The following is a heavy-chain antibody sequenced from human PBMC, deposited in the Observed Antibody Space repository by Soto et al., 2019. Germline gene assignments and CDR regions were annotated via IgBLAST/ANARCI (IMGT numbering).Heavy chain of an antibody. CDR2: MNPNSGNT. CDR1: GYTFTSYD. J-gene: IGHJ6*02. Sequence: ASVKVSCKASGYTFTSYDINWVRQATGQGLEWMGWMNPNSGNTGYAQKFQGRVTMTRNTSISTAYMELSSLRSDDTAVYYCARDSDYYDSSGYHNHYYYGMDVWGQGTTVTVSS. V-gene: IGHV1-8*01. CDR3: ARDSDYYDSSGYHNHYYYGMDV. D-gene: IGHD3-22*01.